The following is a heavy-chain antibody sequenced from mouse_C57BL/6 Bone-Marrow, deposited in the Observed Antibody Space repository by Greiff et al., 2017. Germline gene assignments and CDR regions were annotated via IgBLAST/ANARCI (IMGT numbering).Heavy chain of an antibody. D-gene: IGHD1-1*01. CDR1: GYTFTSYW. CDR3: TRSDYCGSSYGFAY. J-gene: IGHJ3*01. Sequence: VQLQQSGTVLARPGASVKMSCKTSGYTFTSYWMHWVKQRPGQGLEWIGAIYPGNSDTSYNQKFKGKAKLTAVTSASTAYMELSSLTNEDSAVYYCTRSDYCGSSYGFAYWGQGTLVTVSA. V-gene: IGHV1-5*01. CDR2: IYPGNSDT.